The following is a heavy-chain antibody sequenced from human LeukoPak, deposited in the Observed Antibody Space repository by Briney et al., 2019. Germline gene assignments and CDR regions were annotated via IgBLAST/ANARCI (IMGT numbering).Heavy chain of an antibody. J-gene: IGHJ4*02. D-gene: IGHD3-10*01. CDR2: ISSNGGST. CDR1: GFTFSSYA. Sequence: PGGSLRLSCAASGFTFSSYAMHWVRQAPGKGLEYVSAISSNGGSTYYANSVKGRFTISRDNSKNTLYLQMGSLRAEDMAVYYCARGPITMVRGATTTLTDFDYWGQGTLVTVSS. V-gene: IGHV3-64*01. CDR3: ARGPITMVRGATTTLTDFDY.